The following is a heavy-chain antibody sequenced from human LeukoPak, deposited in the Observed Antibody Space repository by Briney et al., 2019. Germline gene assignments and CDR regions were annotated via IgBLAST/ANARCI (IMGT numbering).Heavy chain of an antibody. Sequence: GGSLRLSCAASGFTFSSYEVNWVRQAPGKGLEWVSYISGSGRTIFYADSVKGRFTISRDNAKNSLYLQMNSLRAEDTAVYYCARLYWGSYRFLDYWGQGTLVTVSS. CDR3: ARLYWGSYRFLDY. D-gene: IGHD3-16*02. V-gene: IGHV3-48*03. CDR2: ISGSGRTI. CDR1: GFTFSSYE. J-gene: IGHJ4*02.